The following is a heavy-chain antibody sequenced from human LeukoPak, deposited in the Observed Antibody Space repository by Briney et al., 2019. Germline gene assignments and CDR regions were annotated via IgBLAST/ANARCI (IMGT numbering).Heavy chain of an antibody. CDR2: IKQDGSGK. CDR3: ASGRGWYNY. V-gene: IGHV3-7*01. J-gene: IGHJ4*02. CDR1: GFIFSSYW. Sequence: GGSLRLSCAASGFIFSSYWMSWVRQAPGKGLEWVANIKQDGSGKNYVDSVKGRFTISRDNAKNSLYLQMNSLRAEDTAVYYCASGRGWYNYWGQGTLVTVSS. D-gene: IGHD6-19*01.